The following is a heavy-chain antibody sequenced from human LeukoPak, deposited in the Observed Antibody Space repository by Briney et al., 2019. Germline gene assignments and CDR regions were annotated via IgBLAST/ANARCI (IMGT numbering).Heavy chain of an antibody. CDR3: ARGERWFIY. Sequence: SETLSFTCSVSGGSITTYYWSWIRQPPGKGLEWLGYISSSGSTKYTASLKSRLNMSVDTSKNLFSLSLTSVTAADTAVYYCARGERWFIYWGQGALVTVSS. CDR2: ISSSGST. J-gene: IGHJ4*02. CDR1: GGSITTYY. D-gene: IGHD1-1*01. V-gene: IGHV4-4*09.